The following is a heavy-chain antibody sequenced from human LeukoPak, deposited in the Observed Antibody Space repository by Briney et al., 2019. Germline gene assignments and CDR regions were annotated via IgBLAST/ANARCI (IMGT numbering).Heavy chain of an antibody. CDR1: GGSFSGYY. CDR3: ARGRYDSSGLYFDY. J-gene: IGHJ4*02. CDR2: IYHSGST. V-gene: IGHV4-34*01. D-gene: IGHD3-22*01. Sequence: SETLSLTCAVYGGSFSGYYWSWIRQPPGKGLEWIGEIYHSGSTNYNPSLKSRVTIPLDPSKNQFSLKLTSVTAADTAVYYCARGRYDSSGLYFDYWGQGTLVTVSS.